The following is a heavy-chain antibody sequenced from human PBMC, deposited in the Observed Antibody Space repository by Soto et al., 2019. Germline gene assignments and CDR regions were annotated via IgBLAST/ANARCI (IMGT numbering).Heavy chain of an antibody. Sequence: GGSLRLSCAASGFTFSDYYMSWIRQAPGKGLEWVSYISSGGTTIYYADSVKGRFTISRDDAKNSLYPQMNSLRAEGTAVYFCATKGGGNYFGFDPWGQGTLVTVSS. CDR1: GFTFSDYY. CDR2: ISSGGTTI. D-gene: IGHD3-10*01. V-gene: IGHV3-11*01. J-gene: IGHJ5*02. CDR3: ATKGGGNYFGFDP.